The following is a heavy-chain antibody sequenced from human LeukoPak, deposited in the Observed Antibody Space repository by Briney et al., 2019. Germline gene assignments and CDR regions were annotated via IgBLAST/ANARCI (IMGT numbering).Heavy chain of an antibody. Sequence: PSETLSLTCAVYGGSFSGYYWSWIRQPPGKGLEWIGEINHSGSTSYNPSLKSRVTISVDTSKNQFSLTLTSVTAADTAVYYCASRGAYSSNWWVWFDPWGQGTLVTVSS. D-gene: IGHD6-13*01. CDR1: GGSFSGYY. CDR2: INHSGST. J-gene: IGHJ5*02. CDR3: ASRGAYSSNWWVWFDP. V-gene: IGHV4-34*01.